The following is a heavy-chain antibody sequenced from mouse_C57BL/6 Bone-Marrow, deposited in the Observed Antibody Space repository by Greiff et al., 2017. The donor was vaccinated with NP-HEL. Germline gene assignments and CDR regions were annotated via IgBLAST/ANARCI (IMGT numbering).Heavy chain of an antibody. D-gene: IGHD2-4*01. CDR3: ARGGYDYDDGCRYWYFDV. CDR1: GYTFTSYW. V-gene: IGHV1-72*01. Sequence: QVQLQQPGAELVKPGASVKLSCKASGYTFTSYWMHWVKQRPGRGLEWIGRIDPNSGGTKYNEKLTSMATLTVDNPTRTAYMQLSSLTSEDSAVYECARGGYDYDDGCRYWYFDVWGTGTTVTVSS. CDR2: IDPNSGGT. J-gene: IGHJ1*03.